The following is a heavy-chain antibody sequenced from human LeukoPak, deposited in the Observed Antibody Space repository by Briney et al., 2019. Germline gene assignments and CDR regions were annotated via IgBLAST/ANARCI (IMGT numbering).Heavy chain of an antibody. D-gene: IGHD3-22*01. CDR2: ISAYNGNT. CDR1: GYTFTSYG. V-gene: IGHV1-18*01. J-gene: IGHJ2*01. CDR3: ARVGGYYPSPWYFDL. Sequence: GSSVKVSCKASGYTFTSYGISWVRQAPGQGLEWMGWISAYNGNTNYAQKLQGRVTMTTDTSTSTAYMELRSLRSDDTAVYYCARVGGYYPSPWYFDLWGRGTLVTVSS.